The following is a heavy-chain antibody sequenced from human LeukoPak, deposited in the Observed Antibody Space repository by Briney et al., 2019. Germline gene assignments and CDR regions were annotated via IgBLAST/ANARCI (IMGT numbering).Heavy chain of an antibody. J-gene: IGHJ5*02. CDR3: AKGYSYGLYNWFDP. V-gene: IGHV3-23*01. D-gene: IGHD5-18*01. CDR1: GFTFSSYA. Sequence: PGGSLRLSCAASGFTFSSYAMSWVRQAPGKGLEWVSAISGSGGSTYYADSVKGRLTISRDNSKNTLYLQMNSLRAEDTAVYYCAKGYSYGLYNWFDPWGQGTLVTVSS. CDR2: ISGSGGST.